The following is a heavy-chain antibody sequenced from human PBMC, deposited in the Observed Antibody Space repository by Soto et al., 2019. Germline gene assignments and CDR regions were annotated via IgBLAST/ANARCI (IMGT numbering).Heavy chain of an antibody. Sequence: GASVKVSCKASGGTFSSYTISWVRQAPGQGLEWMGRIIPILGIANYAQKFQGRVTITADKSTSTAYMELSSLRSEDTAVYYCARDGYVAVGWFDPWGQGTLVTVSS. V-gene: IGHV1-69*04. CDR1: GGTFSSYT. CDR2: IIPILGIA. CDR3: ARDGYVAVGWFDP. J-gene: IGHJ5*02. D-gene: IGHD6-19*01.